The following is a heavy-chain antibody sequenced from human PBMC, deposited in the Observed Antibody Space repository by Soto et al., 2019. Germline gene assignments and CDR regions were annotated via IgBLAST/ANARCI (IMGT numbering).Heavy chain of an antibody. CDR1: GGSISSSNW. CDR2: IYHSGST. J-gene: IGHJ3*02. CDR3: ARGKRITMIVVVRGAFDI. V-gene: IGHV4-4*02. D-gene: IGHD3-22*01. Sequence: QVQLQESGPGLVKPSGTLSLTCAVSGGSISSSNWWSWVRQPPGKGLEWIGEIYHSGSTNYNPSLQSGVTISVDKSKNQFSLKLSSVTAADTAVYYCARGKRITMIVVVRGAFDIWGQGTMVTVSS.